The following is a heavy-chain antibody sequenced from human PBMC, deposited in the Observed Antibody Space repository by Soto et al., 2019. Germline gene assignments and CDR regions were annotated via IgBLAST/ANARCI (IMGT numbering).Heavy chain of an antibody. CDR3: ARGLRAGEFDY. CDR2: IYSGGST. Sequence: GGSLRLSCAASGFTVSSDYMSWVRQAPGKGLEWVSVIYSGGSTYYADSVKGRFTISRDNSKNTLYLQMNSLRAEDTAVYYCARGLRAGEFDYWGQGTLVTVSS. D-gene: IGHD6-25*01. J-gene: IGHJ4*02. V-gene: IGHV3-53*01. CDR1: GFTVSSDY.